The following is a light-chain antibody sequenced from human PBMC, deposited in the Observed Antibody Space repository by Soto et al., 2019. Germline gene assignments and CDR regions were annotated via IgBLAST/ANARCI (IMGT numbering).Light chain of an antibody. Sequence: DIHLTQSPSFLSASVGDRVTITCRASQGISSYLAWYQQKPGKAPKLLIYGASTLQSGVPSGFSGSGSGTDFTFTISSLQPEDIATYYCQQYDNLPLTFGGGTKVDI. V-gene: IGKV1-9*01. J-gene: IGKJ4*01. CDR3: QQYDNLPLT. CDR2: GAS. CDR1: QGISSY.